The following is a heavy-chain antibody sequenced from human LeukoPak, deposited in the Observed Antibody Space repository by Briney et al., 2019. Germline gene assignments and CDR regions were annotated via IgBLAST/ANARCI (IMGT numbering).Heavy chain of an antibody. V-gene: IGHV1-18*01. CDR3: ARGGTFYPSIDY. CDR1: GYTFTNYD. Sequence: GASVKVSCKASGYTFTNYDINWVRQAPGQGLEWMGWVSAYNGKTSYAQRFQGRVTMTTDSSTSTAYMDLASLRSDDTAVYYCARGGTFYPSIDYWGQGTLVTVSS. D-gene: IGHD1-26*01. CDR2: VSAYNGKT. J-gene: IGHJ4*02.